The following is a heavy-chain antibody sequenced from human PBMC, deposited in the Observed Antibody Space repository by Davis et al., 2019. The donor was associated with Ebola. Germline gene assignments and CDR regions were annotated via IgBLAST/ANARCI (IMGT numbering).Heavy chain of an antibody. CDR3: ARGGWDNVMVVATIPLFDY. Sequence: SETLSLTCAVYGGSFSGYYWSWIRQPPGKGLEWIGYIYYSGSTNYNPSLKSRVTISVDTSKNQFSLKLSSVTAADTAVYYCARGGWDNVMVVATIPLFDYWGQGILVTVSS. V-gene: IGHV4-59*01. CDR2: IYYSGST. D-gene: IGHD2-15*01. J-gene: IGHJ4*02. CDR1: GGSFSGYY.